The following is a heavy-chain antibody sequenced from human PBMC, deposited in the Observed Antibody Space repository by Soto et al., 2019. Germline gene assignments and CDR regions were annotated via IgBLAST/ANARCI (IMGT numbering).Heavy chain of an antibody. CDR3: AKGVGYYYYYMDV. CDR2: ISGSGGST. CDR1: GFTFSSYA. Sequence: ELQLLESGGGLVQPGGSLRLSCAASGFTFSSYAMSWVRQAPGKGLEWVSAISGSGGSTYYADSVKGRFTISRDNSKNTLYLQMNSLRAEDTAVYYCAKGVGYYYYYMDVWGKGTTVTVSS. D-gene: IGHD3-10*01. V-gene: IGHV3-23*01. J-gene: IGHJ6*03.